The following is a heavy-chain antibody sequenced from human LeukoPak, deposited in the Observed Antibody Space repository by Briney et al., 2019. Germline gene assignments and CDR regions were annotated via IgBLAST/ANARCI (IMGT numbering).Heavy chain of an antibody. Sequence: SETLSLTCAVYGGSFSGYYWSWIRQPPGKGLEWIGEINHSGSTNYNPSLKSRVTISVDTSKNQFSLKLSSVTAADTAVYYCARDSATISSPLDYWGQGTLVTVSS. CDR3: ARDSATISSPLDY. V-gene: IGHV4-34*01. CDR1: GGSFSGYY. J-gene: IGHJ4*02. D-gene: IGHD3-9*01. CDR2: INHSGST.